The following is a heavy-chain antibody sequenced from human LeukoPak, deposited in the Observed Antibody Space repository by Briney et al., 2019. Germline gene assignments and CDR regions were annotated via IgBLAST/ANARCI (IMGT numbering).Heavy chain of an antibody. CDR2: ISSSSSTI. V-gene: IGHV3-48*01. CDR1: GFTFSSYS. CDR3: ARGRVPAAGD. Sequence: GGSLRLSCAASGFTFSSYSMNWVRQAPGKGLEWVSYISSSSSTIYYADPVKGRFTISRDNAKNSLYLQMNSLRAEDTAVYYCARGRVPAAGDWGQGTLVTVSS. J-gene: IGHJ4*02. D-gene: IGHD2-2*01.